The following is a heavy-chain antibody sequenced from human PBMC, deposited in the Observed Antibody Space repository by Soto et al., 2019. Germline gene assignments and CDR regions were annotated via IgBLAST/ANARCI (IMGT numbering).Heavy chain of an antibody. CDR1: GGSISTYY. V-gene: IGHV4-59*08. CDR2: IYYSGST. Sequence: QVQLQESGPGLVKPSETLSLTCTVSGGSISTYYWSWVRQPPGKGLEWIGYIYYSGSTNYNPSLPSRITISVDTSKNQFSLKLSSVTAADTAVYYCARHAYTYGQHPDFDYWGQGTLVTVSS. J-gene: IGHJ4*02. D-gene: IGHD5-18*01. CDR3: ARHAYTYGQHPDFDY.